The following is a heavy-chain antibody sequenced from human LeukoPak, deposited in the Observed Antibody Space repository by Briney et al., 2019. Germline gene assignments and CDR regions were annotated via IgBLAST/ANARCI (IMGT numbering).Heavy chain of an antibody. D-gene: IGHD2-8*01. J-gene: IGHJ4*02. CDR3: TTEAELRHYCTNGICCNFDC. CDR1: GFTFTNAW. CDR2: IKSKTDGGTT. Sequence: GGSLRLSCAASGFTFTNAWMSWVRQAPGKGLEWVGRIKSKTDGGTTDYAAPVKGRFTISRDDSKNTLYLQMNSLKTEDTAVYYCTTEAELRHYCTNGICCNFDCWGQGTLVTVSS. V-gene: IGHV3-15*01.